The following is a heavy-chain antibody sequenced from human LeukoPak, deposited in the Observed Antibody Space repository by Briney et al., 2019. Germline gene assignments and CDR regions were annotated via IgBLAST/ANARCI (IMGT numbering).Heavy chain of an antibody. CDR1: GFTFSDYY. V-gene: IGHV3-11*04. D-gene: IGHD3-10*01. J-gene: IGHJ4*02. CDR3: ARIYGSGIYYHFDY. Sequence: GGSLRLSCAASGFTFSDYYMSWIRQAPGKGLEWVSYISSSGSTIYYADSVKGRFTISRDNAKNSLYLQVNSLRAEDTAVYYCARIYGSGIYYHFDYWGQGTLVTVSS. CDR2: ISSSGSTI.